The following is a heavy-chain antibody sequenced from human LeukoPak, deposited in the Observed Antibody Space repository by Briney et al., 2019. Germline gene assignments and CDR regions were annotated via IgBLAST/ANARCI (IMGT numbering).Heavy chain of an antibody. D-gene: IGHD3-22*01. V-gene: IGHV1-18*01. J-gene: IGHJ4*02. CDR2: ISGYNGNT. Sequence: ASVKVSCKASGYTFTSYGITWVRQAPGQGLEWMGWISGYNGNTNYAQKLQGRVTMTRDTSISTAYMELSRLRSDDTAVYYCARDRRYYYDSSGYYYDYWGQGTLVTVSS. CDR3: ARDRRYYYDSSGYYYDY. CDR1: GYTFTSYG.